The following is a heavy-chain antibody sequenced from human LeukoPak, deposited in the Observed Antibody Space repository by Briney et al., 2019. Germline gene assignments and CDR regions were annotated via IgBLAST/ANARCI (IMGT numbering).Heavy chain of an antibody. CDR3: ARDGPGRYSSSWHGGAFDI. CDR1: GFTVSSSY. CDR2: IYSGGIT. D-gene: IGHD6-13*01. V-gene: IGHV3-53*01. J-gene: IGHJ3*02. Sequence: GGSLRLSCAASGFTVSSSYVSWVRQAPGKGLDWVSVIYSGGITYYADSVKGRFTFSRDNSKNTIYLQMNSLRVDDTAVYYCARDGPGRYSSSWHGGAFDIWGQGTMVTVSS.